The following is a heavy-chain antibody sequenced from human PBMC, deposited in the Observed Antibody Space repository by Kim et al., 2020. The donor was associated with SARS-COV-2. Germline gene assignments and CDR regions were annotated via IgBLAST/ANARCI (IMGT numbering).Heavy chain of an antibody. D-gene: IGHD2-15*01. CDR1: GFTFSSYA. CDR3: ARDQMVAGTADY. J-gene: IGHJ4*02. CDR2: ISYDGSNK. Sequence: GGSLRLSCAASGFTFSSYAMHWVRQAPGKGLEWVAVISYDGSNKYYADSVKGRFTISRDNSKNTLYLQMNSLRAEDTAVYYCARDQMVAGTADYWGQGTLVTVSS. V-gene: IGHV3-30-3*01.